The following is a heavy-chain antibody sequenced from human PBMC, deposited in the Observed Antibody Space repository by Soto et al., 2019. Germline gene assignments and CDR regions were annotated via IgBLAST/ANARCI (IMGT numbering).Heavy chain of an antibody. Sequence: QVQLVQSGAEVKKPGSSVKVSCKASGGTFSSYAISWVRQAPGQGLEWMGGIIPIFGTANYAQKFQGRVTITADESTSTAYMKLSSLRSEDTAVYYCARDLGRITIFGVVIIESYYYYGMDVWGQGTTVTVSS. CDR1: GGTFSSYA. CDR2: IIPIFGTA. CDR3: ARDLGRITIFGVVIIESYYYYGMDV. V-gene: IGHV1-69*01. D-gene: IGHD3-3*01. J-gene: IGHJ6*02.